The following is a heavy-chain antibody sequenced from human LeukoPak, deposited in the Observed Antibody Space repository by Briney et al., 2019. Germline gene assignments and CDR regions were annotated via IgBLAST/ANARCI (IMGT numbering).Heavy chain of an antibody. J-gene: IGHJ4*02. CDR3: ARDSDPYYYDSSGYYGFGY. CDR1: GFTFNDYA. Sequence: PGGSLRLSCAASGFTFNDYAMYWVRQTPGKGLEWVTLISYDGYDKSYADSVKGRFTISRDNSKNTLYLQMNSLRAEDTAVYYCARDSDPYYYDSSGYYGFGYWGQGTLVTVSS. V-gene: IGHV3-30-3*01. D-gene: IGHD3-22*01. CDR2: ISYDGYDK.